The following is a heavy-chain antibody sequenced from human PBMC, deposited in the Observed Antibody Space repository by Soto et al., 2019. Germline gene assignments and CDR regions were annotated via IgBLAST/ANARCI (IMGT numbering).Heavy chain of an antibody. J-gene: IGHJ4*02. CDR3: AALNSSSSRRYFDY. Sequence: ASVKVSCKGSGFTFTSSAVQWVRQARGQRLEWIGWIVVGSGNTNYAQKFQERVTITRDMSTSTAYMELSSLRSEDTAVYYCAALNSSSSRRYFDYWGQGTLVTVSS. V-gene: IGHV1-58*01. CDR2: IVVGSGNT. D-gene: IGHD6-6*01. CDR1: GFTFTSSA.